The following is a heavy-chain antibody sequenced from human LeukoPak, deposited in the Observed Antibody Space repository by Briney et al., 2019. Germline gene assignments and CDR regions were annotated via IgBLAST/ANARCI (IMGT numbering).Heavy chain of an antibody. V-gene: IGHV3-21*01. CDR1: GFTFSAYT. CDR2: MSGSSSYI. CDR3: ARGDQLWSALFDY. Sequence: GGSLRLSCAASGFTFSAYTLSWVRQAPGKGLEWVSSMSGSSSYIYYADSLKGRFTISRDDAKNSLYLQMNSLRAEDTAVYYCARGDQLWSALFDYWGQGTLVIVSS. D-gene: IGHD5-18*01. J-gene: IGHJ4*02.